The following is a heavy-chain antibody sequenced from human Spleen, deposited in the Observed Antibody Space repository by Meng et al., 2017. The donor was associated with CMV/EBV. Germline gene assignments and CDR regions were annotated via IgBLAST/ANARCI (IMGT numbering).Heavy chain of an antibody. V-gene: IGHV3-23*01. J-gene: IGHJ5*02. CDR3: AKGGNWFRDWFDP. Sequence: GESLKISCAASGFTFSSYAMSWVRQAPGKGLEWVSAISGSGGSTYYADSVKGRFTISRDNSKNTLYLQMNSLRTDDTALYYCAKGGNWFRDWFDPWGQGTLVTVSS. D-gene: IGHD3-10*01. CDR1: GFTFSSYA. CDR2: ISGSGGST.